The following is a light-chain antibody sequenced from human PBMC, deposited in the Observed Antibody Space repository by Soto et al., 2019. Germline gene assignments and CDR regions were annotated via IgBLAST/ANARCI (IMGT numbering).Light chain of an antibody. V-gene: IGKV3-20*01. CDR2: GAS. CDR3: QQYGSSSIT. Sequence: EIVLTQSPCTLSLSPGERATLSCRASQSVSSSYLAWYQQKPGQAPRLVIYGASSRATGIPDRFSGSGSGTEFTLTISRLEPEDFAVYYCQQYGSSSITFGQGTRLEIK. J-gene: IGKJ5*01. CDR1: QSVSSSY.